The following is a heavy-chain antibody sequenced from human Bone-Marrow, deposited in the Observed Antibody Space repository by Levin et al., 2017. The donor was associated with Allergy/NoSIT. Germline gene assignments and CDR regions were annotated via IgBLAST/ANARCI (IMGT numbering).Heavy chain of an antibody. CDR3: AKDVRGFGELFLSGFET. CDR2: ISATGGST. D-gene: IGHD3-10*01. CDR1: GFTFGNYA. J-gene: IGHJ5*02. Sequence: PGGSLRLSCAASGFTFGNYAMSWVRQAPGKGLEWVSTISATGGSTYYAKSVKGRFTISRDSSKNTVHLQMSNLRAEDTALYFCAKDVRGFGELFLSGFETWGQGTLVTVSS. V-gene: IGHV3-23*01.